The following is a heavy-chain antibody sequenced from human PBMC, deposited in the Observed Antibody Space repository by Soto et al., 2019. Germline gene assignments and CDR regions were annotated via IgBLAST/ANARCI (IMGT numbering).Heavy chain of an antibody. CDR3: AKDMVRGVIPPILDY. D-gene: IGHD3-10*01. CDR1: GFNVSSNY. Sequence: PGGSLRLSCAASGFNVSSNYMSWVRQAPGKGLEWVSVIYSGGSTYYADSVKGRFTISRDNSKNTLYLQMNSLRAEDTAVYYCAKDMVRGVIPPILDYWGQGTLVTVSS. V-gene: IGHV3-53*01. J-gene: IGHJ4*02. CDR2: IYSGGST.